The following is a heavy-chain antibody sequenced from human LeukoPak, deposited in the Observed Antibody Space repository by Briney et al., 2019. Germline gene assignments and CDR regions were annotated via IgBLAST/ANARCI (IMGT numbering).Heavy chain of an antibody. D-gene: IGHD6-19*01. CDR2: IYYSGST. V-gene: IGHV4-39*07. J-gene: IGHJ4*02. Sequence: SKTLSLTCTVSGGSISSSSYYWGWLRQPPGKGLEWIGSIYYSGSTYYNPSLKSRVTISVDTSKNQFSLKLSSVTAADTAVYYCARVAHSSGWYMGYFDYWGQGTLVTVSS. CDR3: ARVAHSSGWYMGYFDY. CDR1: GGSISSSSYY.